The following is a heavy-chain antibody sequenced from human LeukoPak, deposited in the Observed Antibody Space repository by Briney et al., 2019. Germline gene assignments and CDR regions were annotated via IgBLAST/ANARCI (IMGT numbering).Heavy chain of an antibody. CDR2: IYPGDSET. J-gene: IGHJ4*02. CDR3: ARPIDFGDYLSGFGY. CDR1: GYRFSTYW. V-gene: IGHV5-51*01. D-gene: IGHD4-17*01. Sequence: GESLKISCKGSGYRFSTYWIGWVRQMPGKGLEWMGIIYPGDSETRYSPSFQGQVTISADNSISTAYLQWTSLKASDTAMYYCARPIDFGDYLSGFGYWGQGTLVTVSS.